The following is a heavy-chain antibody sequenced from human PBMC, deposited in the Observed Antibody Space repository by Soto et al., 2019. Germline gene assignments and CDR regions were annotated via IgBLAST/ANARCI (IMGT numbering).Heavy chain of an antibody. Sequence: EPQLLESGGGLAHPGGSLRLSCGASGFTFSSYAMSWVRQAPGKGLEWVAAISGSGVSTYYADSVRGRSTISRDNSKKTLDPQIISLRAEDTAVYYCAKFYCISTMCQAPAAKSTGGFEIWGQGTLVTVSS. D-gene: IGHD2-2*01. V-gene: IGHV3-23*01. CDR2: ISGSGVST. CDR1: GFTFSSYA. CDR3: AKFYCISTMCQAPAAKSTGGFEI. J-gene: IGHJ3*02.